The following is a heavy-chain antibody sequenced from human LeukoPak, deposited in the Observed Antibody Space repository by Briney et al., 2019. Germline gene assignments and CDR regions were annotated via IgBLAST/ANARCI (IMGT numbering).Heavy chain of an antibody. Sequence: ASVKVSCKASGYTFTSYYMHWVRQAPGQGLEWMGIINPSGGSTSYAQKFQGRVTMTRDTSTSTVYMELSSLRSEDTAVYYCARVRQWLATGRDAFDIWGQGTMVTVSS. CDR2: INPSGGST. CDR1: GYTFTSYY. D-gene: IGHD6-19*01. V-gene: IGHV1-46*01. J-gene: IGHJ3*02. CDR3: ARVRQWLATGRDAFDI.